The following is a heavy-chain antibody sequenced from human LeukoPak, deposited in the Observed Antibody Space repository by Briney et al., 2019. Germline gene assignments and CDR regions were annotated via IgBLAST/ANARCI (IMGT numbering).Heavy chain of an antibody. V-gene: IGHV3-21*01. D-gene: IGHD3-3*01. CDR2: ISSSSSYI. CDR1: GFTFSSYS. Sequence: GGSLRLSCAASGFTFSSYSMNWVRQAPGKGLEWVSSISSSSSYIYYADSVKGRFTISRDNAKNSLYLQMNSLRAEDTAVYYCARDSAYYDFWSGYYYPYYYYYMDVWGKGTTVTVSS. J-gene: IGHJ6*03. CDR3: ARDSAYYDFWSGYYYPYYYYYMDV.